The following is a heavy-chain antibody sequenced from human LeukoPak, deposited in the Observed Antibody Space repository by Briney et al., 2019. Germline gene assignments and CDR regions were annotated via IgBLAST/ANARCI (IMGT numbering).Heavy chain of an antibody. CDR3: AGGEGWTAED. CDR2: IKEDGTEQ. J-gene: IGHJ4*02. CDR1: GFTVSRYW. Sequence: GGSLRLSCAASGFTVSRYWMTWVRQAPGKGLGWVATIKEDGTEQHLVESVQGRFTVSRDNTENSVYLQMNSLRVEDTGVYFCAGGEGWTAEDWGQGTQVTVSS. V-gene: IGHV3-7*03. D-gene: IGHD3/OR15-3a*01.